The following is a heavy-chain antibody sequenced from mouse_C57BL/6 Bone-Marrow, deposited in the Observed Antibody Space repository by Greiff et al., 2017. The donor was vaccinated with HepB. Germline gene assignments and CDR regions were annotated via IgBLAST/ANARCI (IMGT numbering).Heavy chain of an antibody. D-gene: IGHD1-1*01. V-gene: IGHV1-76*01. CDR3: AREGSYNGSNYWFAY. CDR1: GYTFTDYY. CDR2: IYPGSGNT. Sequence: QVQLQQSGAELVRPGASVKLSCKASGYTFTDYYINWVKQRPGQGLEWIARIYPGSGNTYYNEKFKGKATLTAEKSSSTAYMQLSSLTSEDSAVYFYAREGSYNGSNYWFAYWGQGTLVTVSA. J-gene: IGHJ3*01.